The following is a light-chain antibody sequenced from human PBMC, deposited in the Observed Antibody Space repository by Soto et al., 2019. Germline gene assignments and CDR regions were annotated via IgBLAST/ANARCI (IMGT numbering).Light chain of an antibody. CDR1: QGLVFSDGNTY. CDR3: MQGSRWPYT. J-gene: IGKJ2*01. Sequence: DAVLTQSPLSLPVTLGHPASISCRSSQGLVFSDGNTYLTWLQQRPRQSPSRLIYQVSKRDSGVPDRFSGSGSGTDFALNISRVEAEDLGVYYCMQGSRWPYTFGQGTKVEIK. V-gene: IGKV2-30*01. CDR2: QVS.